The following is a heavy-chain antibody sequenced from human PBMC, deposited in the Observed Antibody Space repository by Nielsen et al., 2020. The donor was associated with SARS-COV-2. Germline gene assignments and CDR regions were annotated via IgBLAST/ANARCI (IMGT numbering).Heavy chain of an antibody. CDR2: ISSSSSTI. CDR3: AGDDIVVVPAAIRANYYYYYMDV. J-gene: IGHJ6*03. V-gene: IGHV3-48*02. D-gene: IGHD2-2*02. Sequence: WIRQPPGKGLEWVSYISSSSSTIYYADSVKGRFTISRDNAKNSLYLQMNSLRDEDTAVYYCAGDDIVVVPAAIRANYYYYYMDVWGKGTTVTVSS.